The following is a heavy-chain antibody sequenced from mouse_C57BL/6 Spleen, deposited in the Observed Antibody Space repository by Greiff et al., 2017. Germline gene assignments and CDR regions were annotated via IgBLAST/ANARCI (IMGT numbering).Heavy chain of an antibody. CDR3: ARWGYYDY. CDR2: IHPNSGST. CDR1: GYTFTSYW. Sequence: QVQLKESGAELVKPGASVKLSCKASGYTFTSYWMHWVKQRPGQGLEWIGMIHPNSGSTNYNEKFKSKATLTVDKSSSTAYMQLSSLTSEDSAVYYCARWGYYDYWGQGTTLTVSS. D-gene: IGHD2-3*01. V-gene: IGHV1-64*01. J-gene: IGHJ2*01.